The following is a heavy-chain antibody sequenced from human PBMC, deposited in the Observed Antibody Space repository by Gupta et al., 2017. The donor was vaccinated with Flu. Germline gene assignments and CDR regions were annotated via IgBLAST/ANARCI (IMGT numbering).Heavy chain of an antibody. J-gene: IGHJ4*02. CDR2: INHSGST. V-gene: IGHV4-34*01. D-gene: IGHD3-22*01. CDR3: ARGGLLLARAVDY. Sequence: QVQLQQWGAGLLKPSETLSLTCAVYGGSFSGYYWSWIRQPPGKGLEWIGEINHSGSTNYNPALKSRVTISVDTSKNQFSLKLSSVTAADTAVYYCARGGLLLARAVDYGGQGTLVTVSS. CDR1: GGSFSGYY.